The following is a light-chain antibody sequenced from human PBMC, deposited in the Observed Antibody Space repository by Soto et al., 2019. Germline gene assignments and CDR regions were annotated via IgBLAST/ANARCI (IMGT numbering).Light chain of an antibody. V-gene: IGKV1-12*01. J-gene: IGKJ1*01. Sequence: DIQMTQSPSSVSASVGDRVTITCRASQDISSWLGWYQQKPGKAPKLLIYVSSTLQSGVPSRFSGSGSGTEFTLTISSLQPEDFATYYCQQANTFPQTYGQGTKVDIK. CDR2: VSS. CDR1: QDISSW. CDR3: QQANTFPQT.